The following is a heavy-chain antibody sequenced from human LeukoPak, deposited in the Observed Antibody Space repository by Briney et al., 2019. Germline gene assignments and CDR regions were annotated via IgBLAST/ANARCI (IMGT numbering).Heavy chain of an antibody. CDR1: GHTFTSYG. V-gene: IGHV1-18*01. Sequence: ASVKVSCKASGHTFTSYGISWVRQAPGQGLEWMGWISAYNGNTNYAQKLQGRVTMTTDTSTSTAYMELRSLRSDDTAVYYCARQAAMVFWRQYYYFDYWGQGTLVTVSS. CDR3: ARQAAMVFWRQYYYFDY. D-gene: IGHD5-18*01. J-gene: IGHJ4*02. CDR2: ISAYNGNT.